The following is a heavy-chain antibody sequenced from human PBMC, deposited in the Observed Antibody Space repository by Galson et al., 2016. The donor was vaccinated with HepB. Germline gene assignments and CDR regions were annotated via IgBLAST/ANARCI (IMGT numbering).Heavy chain of an antibody. Sequence: TLSLTCAVSGGSIGSGGYSWNWIRQPPGQGLEWIGQIYDSGTTYYNPSLKSRVTMSVDRSKNQFSLKIESVTAADTAVYYCASCGYNGYGYAFDIWGQGTMVTVSS. J-gene: IGHJ3*02. CDR1: GGSIGSGGYS. D-gene: IGHD5-12*01. V-gene: IGHV4-30-2*01. CDR3: ASCGYNGYGYAFDI. CDR2: IYDSGTT.